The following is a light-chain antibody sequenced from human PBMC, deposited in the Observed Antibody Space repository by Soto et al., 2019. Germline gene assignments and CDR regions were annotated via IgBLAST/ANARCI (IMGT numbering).Light chain of an antibody. V-gene: IGKV3D-15*01. Sequence: DIVLTQSPGPLSFSPGERATLSCAASQSVSSTYLAWYQQQPGQAPRLLIYDTSNRATGVPARFSGGGSGTVFTLTISSLQSEDFAVYYCQQYYNWVTLGGGTKVDIK. CDR1: QSVSSTY. J-gene: IGKJ4*01. CDR2: DTS. CDR3: QQYYNWVT.